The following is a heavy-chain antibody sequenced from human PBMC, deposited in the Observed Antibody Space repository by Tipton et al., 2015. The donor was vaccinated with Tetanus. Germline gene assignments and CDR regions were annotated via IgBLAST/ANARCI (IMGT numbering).Heavy chain of an antibody. CDR2: IYSSGST. J-gene: IGHJ6*02. Sequence: TLSLTCTVSGGSLSTFYWNWIRQPAGKGLEWIGRIYSSGSTNYNPSLKSRVTMSIDTSKNQFSLELTSVTAADTAVYYCARDFRERSGTYFSYYYTMDVWAKGPRSPSP. CDR3: ARDFRERSGTYFSYYYTMDV. V-gene: IGHV4-4*07. CDR1: GGSLSTFY. D-gene: IGHD1-26*01.